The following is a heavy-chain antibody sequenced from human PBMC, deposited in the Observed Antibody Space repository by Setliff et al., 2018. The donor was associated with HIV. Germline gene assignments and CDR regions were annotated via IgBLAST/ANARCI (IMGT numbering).Heavy chain of an antibody. CDR1: GFTFSYYA. V-gene: IGHV3-64D*09. CDR3: VKESTEYDILTCFED. Sequence: GGSLRLSCSASGFTFSYYALHWVRQAPGKGLEYVSGMDTRGGSTCYADSLKARFTISIDNSKNTLYLQISNLRLEDTAIYYCVKESTEYDILTCFEDWGQGTQVTVSS. CDR2: MDTRGGST. J-gene: IGHJ4*02. D-gene: IGHD3-9*01.